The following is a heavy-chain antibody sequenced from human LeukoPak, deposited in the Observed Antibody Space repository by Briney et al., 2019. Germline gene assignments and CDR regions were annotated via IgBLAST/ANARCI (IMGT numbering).Heavy chain of an antibody. J-gene: IGHJ3*02. D-gene: IGHD1-26*01. CDR3: ARDPRPYSGSGLHFDI. Sequence: QPGGSLRLSCAASGFTFSSYAMSWVRQAPGKGLEWVSYISSSSSTIYYADSVKGRFTISRDNAKNSLYLQMNSLRDEDTAVYYCARDPRPYSGSGLHFDIWGQGTLVTVSS. V-gene: IGHV3-48*02. CDR1: GFTFSSYA. CDR2: ISSSSSTI.